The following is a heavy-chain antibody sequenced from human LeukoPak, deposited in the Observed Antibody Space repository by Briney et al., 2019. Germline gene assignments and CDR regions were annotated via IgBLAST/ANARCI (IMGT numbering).Heavy chain of an antibody. V-gene: IGHV4-59*01. Sequence: PSETLSLTCTVSGGSISSYYWSWIRQPPGKGLEWIGYIYYSGSTNYNPSLKSRVTISVDTSKNQFSLKLSSVTAADTAVYYCARGSLPYYYYYMDVWGKGTTDTVSS. CDR2: IYYSGST. CDR3: ARGSLPYYYYYMDV. J-gene: IGHJ6*03. CDR1: GGSISSYY.